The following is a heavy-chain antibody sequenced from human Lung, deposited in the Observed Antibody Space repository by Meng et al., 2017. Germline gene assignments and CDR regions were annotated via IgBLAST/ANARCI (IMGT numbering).Heavy chain of an antibody. V-gene: IGHV7-4-1*02. Sequence: QVWLVKSVSELKKPGASVKVSCKASGYTFTSYAMNWVRQAPGQGLEWMGWINTNTGNPTYAQGFTGRFVFSLDTSVSTAYLQISSLKAEDTAVYYCASGWFGELFGYFDLWGRGTLVTVSS. CDR1: GYTFTSYA. CDR3: ASGWFGELFGYFDL. D-gene: IGHD3-10*01. CDR2: INTNTGNP. J-gene: IGHJ2*01.